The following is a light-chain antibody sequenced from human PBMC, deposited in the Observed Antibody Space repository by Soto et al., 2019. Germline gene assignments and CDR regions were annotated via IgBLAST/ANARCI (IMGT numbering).Light chain of an antibody. CDR3: QQYNSWPLT. V-gene: IGKV3D-15*01. Sequence: ETVMTQSPATLSVSPGERATLSCRASQSVSSNLAWHQQKPGQPPRLLIYDISTRATGIPTRFSGSGSGIEFTLTISSLQSEDFAVYYCQQYNSWPLTFGGGTKVDIK. CDR2: DIS. J-gene: IGKJ4*01. CDR1: QSVSSN.